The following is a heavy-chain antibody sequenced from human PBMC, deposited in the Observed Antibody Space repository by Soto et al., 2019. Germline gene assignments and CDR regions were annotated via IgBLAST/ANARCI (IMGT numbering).Heavy chain of an antibody. D-gene: IGHD4-17*01. J-gene: IGHJ4*02. CDR3: ARVGGYGDYALDY. CDR1: GYTFTSYA. V-gene: IGHV1-3*01. CDR2: INAGNGNT. Sequence: ASVKVSCKASGYTFTSYAMHWVRQAPGQRLEWMGWINAGNGNTKYSQKFQGRVTITRDTSASTAYMELSSLRSEDTAVYYCARVGGYGDYALDYWGQGTLVTVSS.